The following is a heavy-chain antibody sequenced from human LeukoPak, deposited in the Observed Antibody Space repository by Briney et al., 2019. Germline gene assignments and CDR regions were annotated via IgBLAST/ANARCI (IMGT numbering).Heavy chain of an antibody. CDR3: ARDRAHGYCSGGSCYLGAFDI. V-gene: IGHV1-18*01. Sequence: ASVKVSCKASGYTFSSYGISWVRQAPGQGLEWMGWISAYNGNTNYRQKLQGRVTMTTDTSTSTAYMDLRSLRSDDTAVYYCARDRAHGYCSGGSCYLGAFDIWGQGTMVTVSS. D-gene: IGHD2-15*01. CDR1: GYTFSSYG. J-gene: IGHJ3*02. CDR2: ISAYNGNT.